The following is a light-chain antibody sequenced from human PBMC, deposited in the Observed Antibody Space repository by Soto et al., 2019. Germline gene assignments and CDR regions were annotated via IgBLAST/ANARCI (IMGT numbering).Light chain of an antibody. J-gene: IGKJ3*01. CDR2: AAS. V-gene: IGKV1-39*01. CDR3: QQTYSTPPFT. Sequence: IQMTQSPSSLSASVGDRVTITCRASQSISSYLNWFQQRPGKAPNLLIYAASSLQSGVPSRFSGSGSGTDFTLTISSLQPEDFATYYCQQTYSTPPFTFGPGTKVDIK. CDR1: QSISSY.